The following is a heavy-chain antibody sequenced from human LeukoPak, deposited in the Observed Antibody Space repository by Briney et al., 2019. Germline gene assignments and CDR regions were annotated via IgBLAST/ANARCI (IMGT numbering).Heavy chain of an antibody. D-gene: IGHD6-19*01. CDR2: INPNSGGT. V-gene: IGHV1-2*02. J-gene: IGHJ4*02. CDR3: ARAALLASPFRMAGAGIGNDY. CDR1: GFSFTGYY. Sequence: APVKLSCKASGFSFTGYYMLWVRQAPGQGLEWMGWINPNSGGTNYAQKFQGRVTMTRDTSISTAYMELSRLRSYDTAVYYCARAALLASPFRMAGAGIGNDYWGQGTLVTVSS.